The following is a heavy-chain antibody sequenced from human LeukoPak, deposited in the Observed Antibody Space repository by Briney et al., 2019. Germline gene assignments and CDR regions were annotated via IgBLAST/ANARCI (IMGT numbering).Heavy chain of an antibody. CDR1: GYTFTGYY. V-gene: IGHV1-2*02. CDR2: INPNSGGA. CDR3: ASWFGLYQLPSQVG. J-gene: IGHJ4*02. D-gene: IGHD2-2*01. Sequence: ASVKVSCKASGYTFTGYYMHWVRQAPGQGLEWMGWINPNSGGANYAQKFQGRVTMTRETSISTAYMELSRLRSDDSAVYYCASWFGLYQLPSQVGWGQGTLVTVSS.